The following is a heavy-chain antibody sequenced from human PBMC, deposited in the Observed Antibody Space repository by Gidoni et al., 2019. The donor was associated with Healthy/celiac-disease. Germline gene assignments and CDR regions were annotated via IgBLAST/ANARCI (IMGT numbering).Heavy chain of an antibody. CDR3: ARAPTYMGWLPDY. Sequence: EVQLVQSGAEVKKQGESLKIYCKGSGYSFTSYWIGWVRQMPGKGLEWMGIIYPGDSDPRYSPSFQGQVTISADKSISTAYLQWSSLKASDTSMYYFARAPTYMGWLPDYWGQGTLVTVSS. D-gene: IGHD5-12*01. J-gene: IGHJ4*02. V-gene: IGHV5-51*03. CDR1: GYSFTSYW. CDR2: IYPGDSDP.